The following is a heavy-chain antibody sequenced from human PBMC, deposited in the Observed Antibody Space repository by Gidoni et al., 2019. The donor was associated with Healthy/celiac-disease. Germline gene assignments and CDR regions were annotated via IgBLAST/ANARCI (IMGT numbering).Heavy chain of an antibody. CDR3: TTDGAVTLSDGMDV. V-gene: IGHV3-15*01. CDR1: GLTFSNAW. D-gene: IGHD4-17*01. CDR2: IKSKADGGTT. Sequence: EVQLVESGGGLVKPGGSLRLSCAASGLTFSNAWMGWVRQAPGKGLEWVGRIKSKADGGTTDYAAPVKGRFTISRDDSKNTLYLQMNSLKTEDTAVYYCTTDGAVTLSDGMDVWGQGTTVTVSS. J-gene: IGHJ6*02.